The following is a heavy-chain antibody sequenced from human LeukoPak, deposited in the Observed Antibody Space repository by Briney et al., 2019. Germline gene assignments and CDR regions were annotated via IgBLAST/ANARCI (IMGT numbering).Heavy chain of an antibody. D-gene: IGHD1-14*01. CDR3: ARVEATTGRKYHYYYMDV. CDR1: GFYFSSYS. V-gene: IGHV3-21*01. CDR2: INSGSSYM. J-gene: IGHJ6*03. Sequence: GGSLRLSCGASGFYFSSYSMNWVRQAPGKGLEWVASINSGSSYMYYADSVKGRFTFSRDNAKNSLHLQMYSLRAEDTAVYFCARVEATTGRKYHYYYMDVWGKGTTVTVSS.